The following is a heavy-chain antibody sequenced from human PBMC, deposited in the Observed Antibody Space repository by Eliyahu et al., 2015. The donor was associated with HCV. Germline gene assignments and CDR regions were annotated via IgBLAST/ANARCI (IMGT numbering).Heavy chain of an antibody. J-gene: IGHJ4*02. D-gene: IGHD5-24*01. Sequence: EVQLVQSGGEVKKPGESLXISCKASGYSFTNXWIAWVRQVPGKGLEWMGXMYPGDSDVRYSPSFQGQVTISADKSISTAYLQWRSLKASDTAMYYCARPAQRRDGYSPLEYWGQGTPVTLSS. CDR2: MYPGDSDV. CDR3: ARPAQRRDGYSPLEY. CDR1: GYSFTNXW. V-gene: IGHV5-51*01.